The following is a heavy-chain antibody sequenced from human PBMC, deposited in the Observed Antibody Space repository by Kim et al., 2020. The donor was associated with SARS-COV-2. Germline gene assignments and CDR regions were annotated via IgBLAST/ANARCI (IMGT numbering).Heavy chain of an antibody. V-gene: IGHV1-18*01. D-gene: IGHD4-17*01. Sequence: APKPTGRVTMTTDTTTSTAYMELRSLRSDDTAVYYCARARNDYGDRLFDYWGQGTLVTVSS. J-gene: IGHJ4*02. CDR3: ARARNDYGDRLFDY.